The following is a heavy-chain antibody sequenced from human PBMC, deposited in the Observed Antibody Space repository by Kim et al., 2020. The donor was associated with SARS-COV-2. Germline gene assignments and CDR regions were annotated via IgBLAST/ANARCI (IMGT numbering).Heavy chain of an antibody. V-gene: IGHV3-11*01. J-gene: IGHJ6*02. CDR2: ISSSGSTI. Sequence: GGSLRLSCAASGFTFSDYYMSWIRQAPGKGLEWVSYISSSGSTIYYADSVKGRFTISRDNAKNSLYLQMNSLRAEDTAVYYCARDWENISPYYYYYGMDVWGQGTTVTVSS. CDR3: ARDWENISPYYYYYGMDV. CDR1: GFTFSDYY. D-gene: IGHD1-26*01.